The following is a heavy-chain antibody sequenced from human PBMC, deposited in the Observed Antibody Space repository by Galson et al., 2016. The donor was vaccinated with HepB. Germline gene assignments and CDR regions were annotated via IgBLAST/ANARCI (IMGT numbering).Heavy chain of an antibody. CDR3: AKAYGSGSSFYYYYGMDV. V-gene: IGHV3-23*01. CDR2: ISGSGGST. Sequence: LRLSCAASGFTFSSYAMNWVRQAPGKGLEWVSGISGSGGSTYYADSVKGRFTISRDNSKNTLYLQMNSLRAEDTAVYYCAKAYGSGSSFYYYYGMDVWGQGTTVTVSS. J-gene: IGHJ6*02. D-gene: IGHD3-10*01. CDR1: GFTFSSYA.